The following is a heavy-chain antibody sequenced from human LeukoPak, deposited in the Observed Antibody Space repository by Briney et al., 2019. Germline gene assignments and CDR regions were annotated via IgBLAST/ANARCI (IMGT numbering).Heavy chain of an antibody. Sequence: QPGGSLTLSCAPSGFTVSRNYMSWVRQAPGKGLEWVSSLYSDGTTYYADSVRGRFTISRDHSKNTLYLQMSSLRAEDTAVYYCARASTWVPGEDSSGYYYPYALDLWGQGTVVTVSS. CDR3: ARASTWVPGEDSSGYYYPYALDL. D-gene: IGHD3-22*01. CDR1: GFTVSRNY. V-gene: IGHV3-66*01. CDR2: LYSDGTT. J-gene: IGHJ3*01.